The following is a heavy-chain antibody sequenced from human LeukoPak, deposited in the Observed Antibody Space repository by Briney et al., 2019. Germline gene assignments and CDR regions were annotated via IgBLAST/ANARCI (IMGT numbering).Heavy chain of an antibody. CDR1: GGSFSGYY. J-gene: IGHJ5*02. D-gene: IGHD3-10*01. CDR3: ARGGLLLWFGEFPSNWFDP. V-gene: IGHV4-34*01. Sequence: SETLSLTCAVYGGSFSGYYWSWIRQPPGKGLEWIGEINHSGSTNYNPSLKSRVTISVDTSKNQFSLKLSSVTAADTAVYYCARGGLLLWFGEFPSNWFDPWGQGTLVTVSS. CDR2: INHSGST.